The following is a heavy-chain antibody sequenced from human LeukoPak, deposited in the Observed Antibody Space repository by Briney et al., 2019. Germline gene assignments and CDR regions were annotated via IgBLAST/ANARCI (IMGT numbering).Heavy chain of an antibody. J-gene: IGHJ4*02. CDR3: ARESSRGNDY. CDR2: ISSNSSYI. D-gene: IGHD2-15*01. Sequence: NSGGSLRLSCAASGFTFSSYSMTWVRQAPGKGLEWVSSISSNSSYIYYADSVKGRFTISRDNANNSLYLQMNSLRAEDTAVYYCARESSRGNDYWGQGTLVTVPS. CDR1: GFTFSSYS. V-gene: IGHV3-21*01.